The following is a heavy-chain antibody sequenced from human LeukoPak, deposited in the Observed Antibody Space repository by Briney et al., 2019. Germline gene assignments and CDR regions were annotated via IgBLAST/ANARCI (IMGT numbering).Heavy chain of an antibody. CDR2: ISYSGST. CDR3: ARSGYYFDY. V-gene: IGHV4-59*08. J-gene: IGHJ4*02. CDR1: GGSISSYS. D-gene: IGHD3-22*01. Sequence: SETLSLTCAVSGGSISSYSWSWIRQPPGKGLEWIGYISYSGSTNYNPSLKSRVTISVDTSKNQFSLKLSSVTAADTAVYYCARSGYYFDYWGQGTLVTVSS.